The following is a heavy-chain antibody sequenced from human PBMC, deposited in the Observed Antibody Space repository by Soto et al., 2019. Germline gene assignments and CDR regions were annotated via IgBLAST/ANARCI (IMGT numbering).Heavy chain of an antibody. CDR3: ARDMSGGTYNYYYGMDV. V-gene: IGHV3-23*01. CDR2: ISGSGSPT. J-gene: IGHJ6*02. D-gene: IGHD1-26*01. Sequence: EVQLLESGGGLGQPGGSLRLSCAASGFTFSSYAMTWVRQAPGRGLEWVSAISGSGSPTYYADSVKGRFTISRDNSKNXXYLQMNSLRAEDTAVYYCARDMSGGTYNYYYGMDVWGQGTTVTVSS. CDR1: GFTFSSYA.